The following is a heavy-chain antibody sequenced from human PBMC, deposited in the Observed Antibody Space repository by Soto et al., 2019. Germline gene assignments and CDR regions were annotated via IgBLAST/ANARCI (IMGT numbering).Heavy chain of an antibody. J-gene: IGHJ1*01. Sequence: SETLSLTXAVYGGSFSDYYWTWIRQPPGKGLEWIGEIHHSGSTNYNPSLKSRVTISLDTSKNQFSLKLSSVTAADAAVYYCASYGRGTYYYGYYFHHWGQGTPVTVSS. D-gene: IGHD3-10*01. CDR3: ASYGRGTYYYGYYFHH. CDR2: IHHSGST. V-gene: IGHV4-34*01. CDR1: GGSFSDYY.